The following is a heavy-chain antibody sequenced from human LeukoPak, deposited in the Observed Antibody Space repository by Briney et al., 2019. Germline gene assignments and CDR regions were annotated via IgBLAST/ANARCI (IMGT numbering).Heavy chain of an antibody. CDR3: ATPYCSSLSCLDVFNI. J-gene: IGHJ3*02. CDR2: KYYSGSV. V-gene: IGHV4-31*03. CDR1: GISISDGRYY. Sequence: KTSQTLSLTCNVSGISISDGRYYWAWIRQRPGRGLEWIGYKYYSGSVKYNPSLKSRLTISIDTPENQFSLHLSSVTAADTAIYYCATPYCSSLSCLDVFNIWGQGRMVTVSS. D-gene: IGHD2-2*01.